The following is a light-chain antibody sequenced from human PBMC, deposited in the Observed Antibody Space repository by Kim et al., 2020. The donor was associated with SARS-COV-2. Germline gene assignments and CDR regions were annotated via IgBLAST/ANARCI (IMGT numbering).Light chain of an antibody. V-gene: IGLV3-1*01. J-gene: IGLJ2*01. CDR1: KLGDKY. CDR2: QDS. Sequence: SPGQTASITCSGDKLGDKYACWYQQKPGQSPVLVIYQDSKRPSGIPERFSGSNSGNTATLTISGTQAMDEADYYCQAWDSSMDVVFGGGTQLTVL. CDR3: QAWDSSMDVV.